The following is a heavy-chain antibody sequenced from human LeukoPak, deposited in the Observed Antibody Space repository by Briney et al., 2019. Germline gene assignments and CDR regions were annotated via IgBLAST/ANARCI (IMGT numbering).Heavy chain of an antibody. Sequence: SETLSLTCTVSGGSISSYYWSWLRQRPGQGLEWIGYIYYSGSTNYNPSLKSRVTISVDTSKTQFSLTLSSVTAADTAVYYCARTGPLLFLEWPISDRDAFDIWGQGTMVTVSS. CDR3: ARTGPLLFLEWPISDRDAFDI. J-gene: IGHJ3*02. V-gene: IGHV4-59*01. D-gene: IGHD3-3*01. CDR2: IYYSGST. CDR1: GGSISSYY.